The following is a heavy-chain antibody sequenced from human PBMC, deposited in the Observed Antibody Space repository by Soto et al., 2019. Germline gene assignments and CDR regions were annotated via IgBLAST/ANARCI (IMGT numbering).Heavy chain of an antibody. J-gene: IGHJ6*02. D-gene: IGHD6-13*01. CDR1: GYTFIGSH. CDR3: ARGIAAAAARGMDV. CDR2: INPNSGGT. V-gene: IGHV1-2*04. Sequence: VAALNVSCKASGYTFIGSHMHWLRQAPGQGLEWMGWINPNSGGTNYAEKFQGWVAMTRDTSISTAYMELSRLRSDDTAVYYCARGIAAAAARGMDVWGQGTTVTVSS.